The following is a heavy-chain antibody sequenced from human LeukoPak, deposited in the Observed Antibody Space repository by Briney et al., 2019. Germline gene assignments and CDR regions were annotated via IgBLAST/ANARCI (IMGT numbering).Heavy chain of an antibody. D-gene: IGHD6-13*01. V-gene: IGHV3-21*04. J-gene: IGHJ4*02. CDR1: GFTFTAHS. CDR2: ISSDSTYK. Sequence: GGSLRLSCAISGFTFTAHSMNWVRQAPGKGLEWVSFISSDSTYKYYGDSVKGRFTISRDNANVYLQMNSLRAEDTAVYYCAKGGSSRSGFDYWGQGTLVTVSS. CDR3: AKGGSSRSGFDY.